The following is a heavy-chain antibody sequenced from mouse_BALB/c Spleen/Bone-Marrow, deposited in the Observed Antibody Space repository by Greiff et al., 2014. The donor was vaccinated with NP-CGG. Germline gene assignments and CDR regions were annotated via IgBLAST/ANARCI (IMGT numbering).Heavy chain of an antibody. D-gene: IGHD2-4*01. CDR3: ARAITDAMDY. CDR2: INSGSGGT. CDR1: GYAFTNYL. J-gene: IGHJ4*01. Sequence: QVQLQQSGAELVRPGTSVKVSCKGSGYAFTNYLIEWVKRRPGQGLEWIGVINSGSGGTKYNEKFKGKATLTADKSSSTAYMQLSSLTSDDSAVYFCARAITDAMDYWGQGTSVTVSS. V-gene: IGHV1-54*01.